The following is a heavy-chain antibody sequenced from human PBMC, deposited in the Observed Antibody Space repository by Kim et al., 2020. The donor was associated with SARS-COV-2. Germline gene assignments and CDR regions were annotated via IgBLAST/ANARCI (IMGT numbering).Heavy chain of an antibody. Sequence: GGSLRLSCAASGFTFSDYYMSWIRQAPGKGLEWVSYISSSGSTIYYADSVKGRFTISRDNAKNSLYLQMNSLRAEDTAVYYCARREYCSSTSCYAGIDYWGQGTLVTVSS. J-gene: IGHJ4*02. V-gene: IGHV3-11*01. CDR2: ISSSGSTI. CDR3: ARREYCSSTSCYAGIDY. D-gene: IGHD2-2*01. CDR1: GFTFSDYY.